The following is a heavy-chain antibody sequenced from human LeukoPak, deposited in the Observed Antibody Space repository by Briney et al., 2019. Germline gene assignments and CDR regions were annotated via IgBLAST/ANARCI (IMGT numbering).Heavy chain of an antibody. CDR2: IYYSGST. J-gene: IGHJ3*02. V-gene: IGHV4-59*08. CDR1: GGSISSYY. Sequence: PSETLSLTCTVSGGSISSYYWSWIRQPPGKGLEWIGYIYYSGSTNYNPSLKSRVTISVDTSKNQFSLKLSSVTAADTAVYYCARHLQWGPGAFDIWGQGTMVTVSS. CDR3: ARHLQWGPGAFDI. D-gene: IGHD7-27*01.